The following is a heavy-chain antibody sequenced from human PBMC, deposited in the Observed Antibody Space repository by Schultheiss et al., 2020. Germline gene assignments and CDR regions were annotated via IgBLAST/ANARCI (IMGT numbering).Heavy chain of an antibody. CDR3: ARESGLRYFLDY. Sequence: SQTLSLTCTVSGGSISSYYWSWIRQPPGKGLEWIGYIYYSGSTNYNPSLKSRVTISVDTSKNQFSLKLSSVTAADTAVYYCARESGLRYFLDYWGQGTLVTVSS. D-gene: IGHD3-9*01. J-gene: IGHJ4*02. CDR1: GGSISSYY. V-gene: IGHV4-59*01. CDR2: IYYSGST.